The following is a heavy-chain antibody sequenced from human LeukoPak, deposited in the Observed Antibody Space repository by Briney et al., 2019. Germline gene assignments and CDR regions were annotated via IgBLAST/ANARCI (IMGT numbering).Heavy chain of an antibody. D-gene: IGHD2-8*01. V-gene: IGHV1-8*01. Sequence: ASVKVSCKASGYTFTSYDINWVRQATGRGLEWMGWMNPNSGNTGYAQKFQGRVTMTRNTSISTAYMELSSLRSEDTAVYYCARTKADHDAFDIWGQGTMVTVSS. CDR1: GYTFTSYD. CDR2: MNPNSGNT. J-gene: IGHJ3*02. CDR3: ARTKADHDAFDI.